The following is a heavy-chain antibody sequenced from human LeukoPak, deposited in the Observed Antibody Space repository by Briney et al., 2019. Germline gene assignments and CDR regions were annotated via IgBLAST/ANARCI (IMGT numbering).Heavy chain of an antibody. D-gene: IGHD1-1*01. J-gene: IGHJ3*02. Sequence: GGSLRLSCAASRFIFSSYSMNWVRQAPGKGLEWVSYISDSSSYTYYADSVKGRFTISRDNAKNSLYLQMNSLRAEDTAVYYCARDKIATAGRVRDDAFDIWGQGTMVTVSS. CDR3: ARDKIATAGRVRDDAFDI. V-gene: IGHV3-21*06. CDR1: RFIFSSYS. CDR2: ISDSSSYT.